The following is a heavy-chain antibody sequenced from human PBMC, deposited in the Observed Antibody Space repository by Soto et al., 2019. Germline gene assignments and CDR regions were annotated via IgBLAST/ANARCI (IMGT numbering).Heavy chain of an antibody. Sequence: EVQLVESGGDLVQPGGSLRLSCAASGFTFSGNWMHWVRQVPGKGLEWVSRINTDGGSSAYADSVKGRFTISRDNAKNTLYLQMNGLRADDTAVYYCAREAGYCSRTSCYRRAFDTWGQGTTVTVSS. CDR1: GFTFSGNW. D-gene: IGHD2-2*01. CDR2: INTDGGSS. CDR3: AREAGYCSRTSCYRRAFDT. V-gene: IGHV3-74*03. J-gene: IGHJ3*02.